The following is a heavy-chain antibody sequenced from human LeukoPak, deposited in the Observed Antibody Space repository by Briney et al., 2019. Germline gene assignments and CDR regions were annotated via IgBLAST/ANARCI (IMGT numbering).Heavy chain of an antibody. CDR2: SDTDGDT. D-gene: IGHD2-2*01. V-gene: IGHV3-21*01. CDR1: GFTSRNSV. CDR3: ARPWGVVPAAIGSSG. Sequence: GGSLRLSCAASGFTSRNSVMSWVRQPPGKGLEWVSSSDTDGDTQYADSVKGRFTMSRDNAKNSLYLQMNSLRAEDTAVYYCARPWGVVPAAIGSSGWGQGTLVTVSS. J-gene: IGHJ1*01.